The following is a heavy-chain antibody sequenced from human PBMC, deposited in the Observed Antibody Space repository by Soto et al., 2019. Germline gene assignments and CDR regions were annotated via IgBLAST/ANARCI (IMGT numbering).Heavy chain of an antibody. CDR3: ARPGWYSSNNGGFDI. CDR1: GYSFTSYW. V-gene: IGHV5-10-1*01. D-gene: IGHD6-13*01. J-gene: IGHJ3*02. CDR2: IDPSDSYT. Sequence: GESLKISCKGSGYSFTSYWISWVRQMPGKGLEWMGRIDPSDSYTNYSPSFQGHVTISADKSISTAYLQWSSLKASDTAMYYCARPGWYSSNNGGFDIWGQGTMVTV.